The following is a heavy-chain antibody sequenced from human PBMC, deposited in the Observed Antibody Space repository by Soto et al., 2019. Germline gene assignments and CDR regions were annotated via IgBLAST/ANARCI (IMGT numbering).Heavy chain of an antibody. Sequence: SETLSLTCAVYGGSFSGYYWSWIRQPPGKGLEWIGEINHSGSTNYNPSLKSRVTISVDTSKNQFSLKLGSVTAADTAVYYCARYRISSGYHDYFDYWGQGTLVTVSS. CDR2: INHSGST. CDR1: GGSFSGYY. D-gene: IGHD3-22*01. CDR3: ARYRISSGYHDYFDY. J-gene: IGHJ4*02. V-gene: IGHV4-34*01.